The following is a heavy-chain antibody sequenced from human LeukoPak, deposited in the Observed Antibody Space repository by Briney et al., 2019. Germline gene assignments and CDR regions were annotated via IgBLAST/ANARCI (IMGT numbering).Heavy chain of an antibody. J-gene: IGHJ3*02. CDR3: ASNRYYYDSSGYRPDAFDI. D-gene: IGHD3-22*01. Sequence: GGSLRLSCAASGFTFSDYYMSWIRQAPGKGLEWVSYISSSGSTMYYADSVKGRFTISRDNAKNSLYLQMNSLRAEDTAVYYCASNRYYYDSSGYRPDAFDIWGQGTMVTVSS. V-gene: IGHV3-11*01. CDR1: GFTFSDYY. CDR2: ISSSGSTM.